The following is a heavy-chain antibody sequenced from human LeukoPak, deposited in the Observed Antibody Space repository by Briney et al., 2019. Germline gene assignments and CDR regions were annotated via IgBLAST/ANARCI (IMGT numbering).Heavy chain of an antibody. CDR2: ISSSGSTI. Sequence: GGSLRLSCAASGFTFGSYEMIRVRQAPGKGLEWLSYISSSGSTIYYADSVKGRFTISRDNAKNSLYLQMSSLRAEDTTVYFCARKLVHYFDYWGQGTLVTVSS. J-gene: IGHJ4*02. D-gene: IGHD6-6*01. CDR3: ARKLVHYFDY. CDR1: GFTFGSYE. V-gene: IGHV3-48*03.